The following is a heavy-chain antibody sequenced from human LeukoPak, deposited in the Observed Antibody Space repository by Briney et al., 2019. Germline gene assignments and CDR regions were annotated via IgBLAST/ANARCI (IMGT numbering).Heavy chain of an antibody. Sequence: SVKVSCKASGGTFSSYAISWVRQAPGQGLEWMGRIIPILGIANYAQKFQGRVTITADKSTSTAYMELSSLRSEDTAVYYCAKLGSRYSSGWLNDYWGQGTLVTVSS. CDR2: IIPILGIA. V-gene: IGHV1-69*04. D-gene: IGHD6-19*01. J-gene: IGHJ4*02. CDR1: GGTFSSYA. CDR3: AKLGSRYSSGWLNDY.